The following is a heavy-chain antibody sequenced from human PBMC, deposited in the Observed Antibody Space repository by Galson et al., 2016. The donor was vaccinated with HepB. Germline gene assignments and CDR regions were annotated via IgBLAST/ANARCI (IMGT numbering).Heavy chain of an antibody. Sequence: QSGAEVTKPGESLKTSCKASGYTFTDYYIHWVRQAPGQGLEWMGRITPNSGGPTYAEGFRGRVTMNRDTSINTVYMELSRLRSDDTAIYYCARDNRRGNDAFEIWGQGTLVTVSS. V-gene: IGHV1-2*06. CDR1: GYTFTDYY. J-gene: IGHJ3*02. CDR3: ARDNRRGNDAFEI. CDR2: ITPNSGGP. D-gene: IGHD3-10*01.